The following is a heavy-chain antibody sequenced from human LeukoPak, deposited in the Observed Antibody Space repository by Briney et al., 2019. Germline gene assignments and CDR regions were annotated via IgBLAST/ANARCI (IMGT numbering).Heavy chain of an antibody. D-gene: IGHD3-10*01. J-gene: IGHJ4*02. CDR2: IYYSGST. CDR1: GDSVRNYY. V-gene: IGHV4-59*06. CDR3: ARDRNTMVL. Sequence: SETLSLTCTVSGDSVRNYYWSWIRQHPGKGLEWIGYIYYSGSTYYNPSLKSRVTISVDTSKNQFSLKLSSVTAADTAVYYCARDRNTMVLWGQGTLVTVSS.